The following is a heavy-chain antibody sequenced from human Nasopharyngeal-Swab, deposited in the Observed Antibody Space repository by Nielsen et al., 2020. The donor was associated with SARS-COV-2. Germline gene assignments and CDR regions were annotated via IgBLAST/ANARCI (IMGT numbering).Heavy chain of an antibody. D-gene: IGHD3-16*01. CDR3: TRVDVHDAFDM. J-gene: IGHJ3*02. V-gene: IGHV3-21*01. CDR2: ISSSSSYI. Sequence: ESLKTSCAASGFAFSSYAMHWVRQAPGQGLEWVSSISSSSSYIYYADSVKGRFTISRDNAKNSLYLQMNSLRGEDTAVYYCTRVDVHDAFDMWGQGTMVTVSS. CDR1: GFAFSSYA.